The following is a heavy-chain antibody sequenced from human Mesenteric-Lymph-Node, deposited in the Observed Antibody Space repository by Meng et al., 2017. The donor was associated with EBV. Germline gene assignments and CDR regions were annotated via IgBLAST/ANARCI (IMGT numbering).Heavy chain of an antibody. V-gene: IGHV4-30-4*01. D-gene: IGHD6-13*01. CDR1: GGSISSGGYY. Sequence: QVQLQESGPGLVKPSXXLXLTCAXXGGSISSGGYYWSWIRQPPGKGLEWIGCIYYSGSTHYNPSLQSRGIISIDTSKNQFSLKLSSVTAADTAVYYCARGRSIAAFGTPFDYWGQGTLVTVSS. CDR2: IYYSGST. J-gene: IGHJ4*02. CDR3: ARGRSIAAFGTPFDY.